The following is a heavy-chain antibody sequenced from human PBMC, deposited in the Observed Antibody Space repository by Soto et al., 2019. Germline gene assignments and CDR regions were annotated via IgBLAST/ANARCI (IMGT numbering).Heavy chain of an antibody. CDR1: GGSISSYY. V-gene: IGHV4-59*01. CDR2: IYYSGST. J-gene: IGHJ5*02. Sequence: SETLSLTCTASGGSISSYYWSWIRQPPGKGLEWIGYIYYSGSTNYNPSLKSRVTISVDTSKNQFSLKLSSVTAADTAVYYCARDPRGYFDPWGQGTLVTVSS. D-gene: IGHD6-25*01. CDR3: ARDPRGYFDP.